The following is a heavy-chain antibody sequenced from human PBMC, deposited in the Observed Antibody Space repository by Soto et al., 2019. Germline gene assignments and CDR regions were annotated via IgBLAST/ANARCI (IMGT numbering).Heavy chain of an antibody. Sequence: PSETLSLTCTVSGGSISSTPSYWAWIRLPPGKGLEWVGSTYFGGSTYYNPSLKSRVSISVDTSKNQISLKVSPATATDTAVYFCARPRHHTAMVFDYWGQGTLVTVSS. V-gene: IGHV4-39*01. CDR2: TYFGGST. CDR1: GGSISSTPSY. D-gene: IGHD5-18*01. J-gene: IGHJ4*01. CDR3: ARPRHHTAMVFDY.